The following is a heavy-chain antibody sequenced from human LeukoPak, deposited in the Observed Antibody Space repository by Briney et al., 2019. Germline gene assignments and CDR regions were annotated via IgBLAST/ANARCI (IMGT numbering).Heavy chain of an antibody. Sequence: GGSLRLSCAASGSTFSGSAMHWVRQASGKGLEWVGRIRSKANSYATAYAESVKGRFTIYRDDSKNTAYLQMNSLKTEDTAVYYCTGTSSSGWYTWFDPWGQGTLVTVSS. CDR1: GSTFSGSA. J-gene: IGHJ5*02. CDR3: TGTSSSGWYTWFDP. D-gene: IGHD6-19*01. V-gene: IGHV3-73*01. CDR2: IRSKANSYAT.